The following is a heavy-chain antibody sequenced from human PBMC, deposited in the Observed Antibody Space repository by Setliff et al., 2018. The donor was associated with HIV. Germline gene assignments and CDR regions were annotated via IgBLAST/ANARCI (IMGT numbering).Heavy chain of an antibody. D-gene: IGHD2-2*01. CDR3: ARGHCSGTNCYGVDYYGMDV. CDR1: GASISSYY. CDR2: ISPTGNT. Sequence: KASETLSLTCSVSGASISSYYWSWIRQPPGKGLEWIGYISPTGNTNYNPSLKSRVTISLDMSKNQFSLKLTSVTAADTAVYYCARGHCSGTNCYGVDYYGMDVWGQGTTVTVSS. J-gene: IGHJ6*02. V-gene: IGHV4-59*01.